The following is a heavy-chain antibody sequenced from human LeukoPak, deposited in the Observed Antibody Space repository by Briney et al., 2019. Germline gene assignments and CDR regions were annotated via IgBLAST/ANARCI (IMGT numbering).Heavy chain of an antibody. V-gene: IGHV1-2*02. D-gene: IGHD4-23*01. CDR1: GYTFTGYY. CDR2: INPNSGGT. CDR3: ARVNGGNPISWFDP. Sequence: ASVKVSCKASGYTFTGYYMHWVRQAPGQGLEWMGWINPNSGGTNYAQKFQGRVTMTRATSISTAYMELSRLRSDDTAVCYCARVNGGNPISWFDPWGQGTLVTVSS. J-gene: IGHJ5*02.